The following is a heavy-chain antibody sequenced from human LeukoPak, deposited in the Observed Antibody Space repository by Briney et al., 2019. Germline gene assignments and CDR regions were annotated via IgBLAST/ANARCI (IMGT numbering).Heavy chain of an antibody. V-gene: IGHV3-21*01. CDR3: ARDGGFCSGGFCYRLFDP. CDR2: ISSGSTYI. CDR1: GFTFSSYT. J-gene: IGHJ5*02. Sequence: GGSLRLSCAASGFTFSSYTMNWVRQAPGKGLEWVSSISSGSTYIYYADSVKGRFTISRDNAKNSLYLQMNSLRAEDTAVYCCARDGGFCSGGFCYRLFDPWGQGTLVTVSS. D-gene: IGHD2-15*01.